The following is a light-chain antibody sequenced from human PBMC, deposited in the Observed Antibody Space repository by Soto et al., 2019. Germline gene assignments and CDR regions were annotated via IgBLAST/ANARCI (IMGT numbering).Light chain of an antibody. CDR2: DAS. V-gene: IGKV1-5*01. CDR1: QSISSW. J-gene: IGKJ5*01. CDR3: QQYNSYRIT. Sequence: DIHMTQSPSTLSASLLYIVTITCXASQSISSWLAWYQQKPGKAPKLLIYDASSLGRGVPSRFSGSGSGTEFTLTLSSLQPDDFATYYCQQYNSYRITFGQGTRLEIK.